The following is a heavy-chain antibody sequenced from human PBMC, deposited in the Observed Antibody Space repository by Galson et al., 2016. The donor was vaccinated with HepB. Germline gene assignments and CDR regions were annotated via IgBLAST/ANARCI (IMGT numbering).Heavy chain of an antibody. CDR3: ATLLVGLGGAGY. Sequence: SETLSLTCTVSGDSVDGGLYHWIWVRQPAGKGLEWMGPTYYGQGNRYSPSLKSRVSISIDTSKNQFSLTLTSVTAADTAIYYCATLLVGLGGAGYWGQGILVTVSS. D-gene: IGHD3-16*01. V-gene: IGHV4-61*01. CDR1: GDSVDGGLYH. CDR2: TYYGQGN. J-gene: IGHJ4*02.